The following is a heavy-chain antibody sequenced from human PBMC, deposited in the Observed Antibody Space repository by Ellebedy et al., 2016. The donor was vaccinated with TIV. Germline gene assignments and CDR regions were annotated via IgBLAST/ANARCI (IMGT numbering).Heavy chain of an antibody. CDR1: RYTFTSYD. J-gene: IGHJ4*02. Sequence: ASVKVSXKASRYTFTSYDINWVRQATGQGLEWMGWMNPNSGNTGYAQKFQGRVTMTRNTSISTAYMELSSLRSEDTAVYYCVKPGYSYGYDFLGYWGQGTLVTVSS. D-gene: IGHD5-18*01. V-gene: IGHV1-8*01. CDR3: VKPGYSYGYDFLGY. CDR2: MNPNSGNT.